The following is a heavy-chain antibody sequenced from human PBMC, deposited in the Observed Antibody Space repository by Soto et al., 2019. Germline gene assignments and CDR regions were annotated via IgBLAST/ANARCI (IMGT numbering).Heavy chain of an antibody. D-gene: IGHD3-22*01. J-gene: IGHJ4*02. CDR3: ARGFYYDSSGYYDDY. CDR2: ISSSGDTI. CDR1: GFTLSTFS. Sequence: GGSLRLSCAASGFTLSTFSMDWVRQAPGKGLEWISYISSSGDTIYYRDSVRGRFTISRDNAENSVYLQMNSLRAEDTAVYYCARGFYYDSSGYYDDYWGQGTLVTVSS. V-gene: IGHV3-48*01.